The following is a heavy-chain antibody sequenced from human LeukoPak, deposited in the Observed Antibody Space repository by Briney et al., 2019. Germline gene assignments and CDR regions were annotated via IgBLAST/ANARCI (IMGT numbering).Heavy chain of an antibody. D-gene: IGHD3-10*01. CDR3: ARVFVNPSGSHPAYNWFDP. CDR2: IFYSGST. J-gene: IGHJ5*02. V-gene: IGHV4-39*07. CDR1: GGSISTSNYY. Sequence: SETLSLTCTVSGGSISTSNYYWGWIRQPPGKGLEWIGNIFYSGSTYYSPSLRSRVTISVDTSKNQFSLKLSSVTAADTAVYYCARVFVNPSGSHPAYNWFDPWGQGTLVTVSS.